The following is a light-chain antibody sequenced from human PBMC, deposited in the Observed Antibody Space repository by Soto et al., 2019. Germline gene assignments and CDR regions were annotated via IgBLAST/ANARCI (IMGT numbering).Light chain of an antibody. Sequence: EIVLTQSPGTLSLSPGERATLSCRASQSVSSSYLAWYQQKPGPAPRLLIYGASSRATGIPDRFSGSGSGTDFTLTISRLEPEDFAVYYCQQYCSSPPITFGQGTRLESK. V-gene: IGKV3-20*01. CDR2: GAS. CDR3: QQYCSSPPIT. CDR1: QSVSSSY. J-gene: IGKJ5*01.